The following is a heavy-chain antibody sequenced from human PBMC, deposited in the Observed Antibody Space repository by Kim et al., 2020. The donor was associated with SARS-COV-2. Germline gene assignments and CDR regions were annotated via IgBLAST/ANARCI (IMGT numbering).Heavy chain of an antibody. CDR1: GGSFSGYH. CDR2: INHSGSI. CDR3: ARGRAGVVPSPILGIGPHYDYFIMDV. Sequence: SETLSLTCAVYGGSFSGYHWSWIRQPPGKGLEWIGEINHSGSINSNPSLKSRVTISIDTSKNQFSLKLTSVTAADTVFYFCARGRAGVVPSPILGIGPHYDYFIMDVWGHGTTVTVSS. V-gene: IGHV4-34*01. J-gene: IGHJ6*02. D-gene: IGHD2-2*02.